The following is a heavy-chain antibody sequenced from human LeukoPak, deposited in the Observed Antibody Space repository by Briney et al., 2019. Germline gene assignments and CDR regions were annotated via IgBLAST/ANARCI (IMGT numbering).Heavy chain of an antibody. CDR2: ISAYNGNT. V-gene: IGHV1-18*04. Sequence: ASVKVSCKASGYTFTSYGISWVRQAPGQGLEWMGWISAYNGNTNYAQKFQGRGTMTTVTSTSTAYMELRSLRSDDTAVYYCARDLPLNYDILTGYLYFDYWGQGTLVTVSS. CDR1: GYTFTSYG. CDR3: ARDLPLNYDILTGYLYFDY. D-gene: IGHD3-9*01. J-gene: IGHJ4*02.